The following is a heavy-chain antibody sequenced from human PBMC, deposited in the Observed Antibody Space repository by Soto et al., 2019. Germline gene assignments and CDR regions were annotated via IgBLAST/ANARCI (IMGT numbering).Heavy chain of an antibody. J-gene: IGHJ4*02. Sequence: QLQLQESGPGLVKPSETLSLTCTVSGGSITRNNHYWGWIRQSPGKGLEWIGSILYSGSINYNPSLKSRVTISVETSKNQFSLKMSSVTAADTAVYYCERLGSSGWYQGSYFDYWGQGTLVTVSS. CDR1: GGSITRNNHY. D-gene: IGHD6-19*01. CDR2: ILYSGSI. V-gene: IGHV4-39*01. CDR3: ERLGSSGWYQGSYFDY.